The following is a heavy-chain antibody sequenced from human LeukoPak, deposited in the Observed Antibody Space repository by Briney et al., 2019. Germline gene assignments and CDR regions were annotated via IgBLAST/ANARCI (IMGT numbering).Heavy chain of an antibody. Sequence: SQTLSLTCAISGDSVSSNSVAWNWIRQSPSRGLEWLGRAYYRSRWHNDYALSVKSRITINPDTSQNQFSPQLNSVTPEDTAVYYCARDYTYYYGSGSYYFDYWGQGTLVTVSS. CDR1: GDSVSSNSVA. CDR2: AYYRSRWHN. CDR3: ARDYTYYYGSGSYYFDY. J-gene: IGHJ4*02. D-gene: IGHD3-10*01. V-gene: IGHV6-1*01.